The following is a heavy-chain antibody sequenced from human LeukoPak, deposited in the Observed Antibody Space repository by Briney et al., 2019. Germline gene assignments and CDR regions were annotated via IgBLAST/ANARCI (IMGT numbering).Heavy chain of an antibody. CDR3: AGGSGWHRLDY. V-gene: IGHV4-34*01. D-gene: IGHD6-19*01. CDR1: GGSFSGYY. CDR2: INHSGST. Sequence: TSETLSLTCAVYGGSFSGYYWSWIRQPPGKGLEWIGEINHSGSTNYNPFLKSRVTISVDTSKSQFSLKLSSVTAADTAVYYCAGGSGWHRLDYWGQGTLVTVSS. J-gene: IGHJ4*02.